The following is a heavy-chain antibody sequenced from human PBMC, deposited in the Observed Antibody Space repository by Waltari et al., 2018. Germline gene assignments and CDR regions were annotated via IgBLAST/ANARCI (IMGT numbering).Heavy chain of an antibody. D-gene: IGHD1-26*01. CDR3: ARAWISLILGATSAFDI. Sequence: QVQLQQWGAGLLKPSETLSLTCAVYGGSFSGYYWSWIRQPPGTGLGWIGEINHSGSTNYNPALKSRVTISVDTSKNQFSLKLSSVTAADTAVYYCARAWISLILGATSAFDIWGQGTMVTVS. CDR1: GGSFSGYY. J-gene: IGHJ3*02. V-gene: IGHV4-34*01. CDR2: INHSGST.